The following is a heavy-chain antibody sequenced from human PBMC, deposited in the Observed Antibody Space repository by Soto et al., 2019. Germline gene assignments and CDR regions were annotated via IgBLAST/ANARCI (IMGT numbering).Heavy chain of an antibody. CDR2: ISWDGGST. Sequence: PGGSLRLSCAASGFTFDDYTMHWVRQAPGKGLEWVSLISWDGGSTYYADSVKGRFTISRDNSKNSLYLQMNSLRTEDTALYYCAKDTGIEVARRYFDYWGQGTLVTVSS. D-gene: IGHD3-22*01. CDR1: GFTFDDYT. J-gene: IGHJ4*02. V-gene: IGHV3-43*01. CDR3: AKDTGIEVARRYFDY.